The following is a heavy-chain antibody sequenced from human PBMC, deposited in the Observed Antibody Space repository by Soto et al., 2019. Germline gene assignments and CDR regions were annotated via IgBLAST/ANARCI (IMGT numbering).Heavy chain of an antibody. D-gene: IGHD1-1*01. J-gene: IGHJ5*02. Sequence: EVQLVESGGGLVQPGGSLRLSCAASGFTFSSYSMNWVRQAPGKGLEWVSYISSSSSTIYYADSVKGRFTISRDNAKNSLYLQMNSLRAEDTAAYYRARNPERLATIGRFDPWGQGTLDTVSS. CDR3: ARNPERLATIGRFDP. CDR2: ISSSSSTI. CDR1: GFTFSSYS. V-gene: IGHV3-48*01.